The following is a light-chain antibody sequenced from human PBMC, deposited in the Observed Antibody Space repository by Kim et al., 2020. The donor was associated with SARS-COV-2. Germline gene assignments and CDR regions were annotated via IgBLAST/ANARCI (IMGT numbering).Light chain of an antibody. CDR3: NSRDSSGVV. V-gene: IGLV3-19*01. J-gene: IGLJ3*02. Sequence: SSELTQDPAVSVALGQTVRITCQGDTLRSYYVSWYQQKPGQAPLLVLYGRNNRPSGIPDRSPGSTSGATASLPITGAQADDEAAYYCNSRDSSGVVFGGG. CDR2: GRN. CDR1: TLRSYY.